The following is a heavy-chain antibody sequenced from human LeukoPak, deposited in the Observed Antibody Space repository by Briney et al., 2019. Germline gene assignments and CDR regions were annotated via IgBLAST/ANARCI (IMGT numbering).Heavy chain of an antibody. CDR2: IWYDGSNK. J-gene: IGHJ3*02. CDR3: ARAFHYYDSSGYYLGDAFDI. D-gene: IGHD3-22*01. V-gene: IGHV3-33*01. CDR1: GFTFSSYG. Sequence: GGSLRLSCAASGFTFSSYGMHWVRQAPGKGLEWVAVIWYDGSNKHYADSVKGRFTISRDNSKNTLYLQMNSLRAEDTAVYYCARAFHYYDSSGYYLGDAFDIWGQGTMVTVSS.